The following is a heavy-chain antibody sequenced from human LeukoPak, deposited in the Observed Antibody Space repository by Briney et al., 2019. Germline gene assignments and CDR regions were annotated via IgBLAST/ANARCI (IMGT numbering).Heavy chain of an antibody. CDR1: GGSISSGGYY. Sequence: PSQTLSLTCTVSGGSISSGGYYWSWIRQPPGKGLEWIGYIYHSGSTYYNPSLKSRVTISVDRSKNQFSLKLSSVTAADTAVYYCAREPVGPQYSSSFFYIYWGQGTLVTVSS. CDR3: AREPVGPQYSSSFFYIY. D-gene: IGHD6-6*01. V-gene: IGHV4-30-2*01. J-gene: IGHJ4*02. CDR2: IYHSGST.